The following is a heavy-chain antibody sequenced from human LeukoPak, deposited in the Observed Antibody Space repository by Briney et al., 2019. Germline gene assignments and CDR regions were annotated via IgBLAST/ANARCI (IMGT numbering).Heavy chain of an antibody. J-gene: IGHJ3*02. V-gene: IGHV4-59*08. CDR1: GGSIRSHY. D-gene: IGHD5-24*01. CDR3: AKHTRGGYTHHDACVI. CDR2: IYYSGST. Sequence: SETLSLTCTVSGGSIRSHYWGWIRQPPGKGLEWIGYIYYSGSTNYSPSLKSRLTISVDTSKNQFSLKLSSVTAADTAVYYCAKHTRGGYTHHDACVIWGQGTMVTVSS.